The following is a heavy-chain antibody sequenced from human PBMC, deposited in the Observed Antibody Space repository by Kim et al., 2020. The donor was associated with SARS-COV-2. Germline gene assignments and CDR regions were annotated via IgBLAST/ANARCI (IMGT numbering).Heavy chain of an antibody. D-gene: IGHD3-22*01. J-gene: IGHJ4*02. Sequence: SETLSLTCAVSGGSISSSNWWSWVRQPPGKGLEWIGEIYHSGSTNYNPSLKSRVTISVDKSKNQFSLKLSSVTAADTAVYYCARTNYYDSSGYYLLDYWGQGTLVTVSS. CDR2: IYHSGST. CDR3: ARTNYYDSSGYYLLDY. V-gene: IGHV4-4*02. CDR1: GGSISSSNW.